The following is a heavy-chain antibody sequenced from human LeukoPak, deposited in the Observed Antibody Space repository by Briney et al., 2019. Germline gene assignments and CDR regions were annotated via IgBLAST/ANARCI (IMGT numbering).Heavy chain of an antibody. V-gene: IGHV1-8*01. Sequence: ASVKVSCKASGYTFTNFDINWVRQATGQGLEWMGWMNPKTGNTGSAQKLQGRVTITGNTSISTAYMELSSLRSEDTAVYYCARAKESTVVFDAFDIWGQGTMVTVSS. D-gene: IGHD4-23*01. CDR1: GYTFTNFD. CDR2: MNPKTGNT. CDR3: ARAKESTVVFDAFDI. J-gene: IGHJ3*02.